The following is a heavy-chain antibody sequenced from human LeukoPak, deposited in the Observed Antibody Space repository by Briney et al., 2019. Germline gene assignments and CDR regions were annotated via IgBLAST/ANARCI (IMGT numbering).Heavy chain of an antibody. CDR2: IYPGDSDT. Sequence: GESLKISCKGSGYSFSNYWIGWVRQMPGKGLEWMGIIYPGDSDTRYSPSFQGQVTISAGKSISTAYLQWSSLKASDTAMYYCARAEFYDSSGYFIDYWGQGTLVTVSS. J-gene: IGHJ4*02. CDR1: GYSFSNYW. CDR3: ARAEFYDSSGYFIDY. V-gene: IGHV5-51*01. D-gene: IGHD3-22*01.